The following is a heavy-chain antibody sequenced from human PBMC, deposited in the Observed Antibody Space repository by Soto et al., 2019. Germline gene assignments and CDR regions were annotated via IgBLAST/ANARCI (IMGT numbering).Heavy chain of an antibody. V-gene: IGHV3-21*01. CDR2: ITSNGNFL. D-gene: IGHD4-17*01. CDR3: TRSDYGDAPGY. Sequence: GGSLRLPCTASGFPFYVYGMTWVRQAPGKGLEWVSSITSNGNFLYYADAVRGRFTISRDNPKASLSLEMNNLRAEDTAVYYCTRSDYGDAPGYWGQGTLVTVSS. J-gene: IGHJ4*02. CDR1: GFPFYVYG.